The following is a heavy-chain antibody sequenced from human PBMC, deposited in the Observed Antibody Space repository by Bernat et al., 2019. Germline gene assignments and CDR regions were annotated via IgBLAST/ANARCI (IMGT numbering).Heavy chain of an antibody. CDR2: ISSNGGST. CDR1: GFTFSSYA. CDR3: VMASSDYPRAFDI. J-gene: IGHJ3*02. Sequence: EVQLVESGGGLVQPGGSLRLSCSASGFTFSSYAMHWVRQAPGKGLEYVSAISSNGGSTYYADSVKGRFTISRDNSKNTLYLQMSSLRAEDTAVDYCVMASSDYPRAFDIWGQGTMVTVSS. V-gene: IGHV3-64D*06. D-gene: IGHD4-17*01.